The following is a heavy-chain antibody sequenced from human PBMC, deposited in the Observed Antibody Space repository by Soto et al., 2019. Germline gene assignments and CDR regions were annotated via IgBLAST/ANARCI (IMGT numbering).Heavy chain of an antibody. Sequence: EVQLVESGGGLVQPGGSLRLSCAASGFTFSSYEMNWVRQAPGKGLEWVSYISSSASTIYYADSVKGRFTISRDNAKNAMYLEMNSLRAEDTAVDYCAGGQYSRGGGYFDYWGQETLVTVSS. CDR3: AGGQYSRGGGYFDY. D-gene: IGHD6-13*01. J-gene: IGHJ4*02. V-gene: IGHV3-48*03. CDR2: ISSSASTI. CDR1: GFTFSSYE.